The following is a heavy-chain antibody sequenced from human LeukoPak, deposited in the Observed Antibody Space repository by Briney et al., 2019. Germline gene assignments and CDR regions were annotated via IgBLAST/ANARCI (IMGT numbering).Heavy chain of an antibody. CDR1: TFTFSNYE. D-gene: IGHD5-12*01. V-gene: IGHV3-48*03. CDR3: ASGYDLPY. CDR2: ISRSGSTI. J-gene: IGHJ4*02. Sequence: GGSLRLSCAASTFTFSNYEMNWVRQAPGKGVEWVSYISRSGSTIYYADSVKVRFTISRDNAKNSLYLQMNSLRAEDTAVYYCASGYDLPYWGQGTLVTVSS.